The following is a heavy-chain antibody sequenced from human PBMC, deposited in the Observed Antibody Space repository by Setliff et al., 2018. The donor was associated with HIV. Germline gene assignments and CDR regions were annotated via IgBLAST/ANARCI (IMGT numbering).Heavy chain of an antibody. Sequence: ASVKISCKASGYTFTSSAITWVRQTPGQGLEGMGWISTDNGNTHYAQKLQGSVTMTTDTSTSTAYMELRSLRSDDTAIYYCARTHVCAAMTRNWFDPWGQGTLVTVSS. V-gene: IGHV1-18*01. J-gene: IGHJ5*02. CDR1: GYTFTSSA. CDR2: ISTDNGNT. CDR3: ARTHVCAAMTRNWFDP. D-gene: IGHD3-16*01.